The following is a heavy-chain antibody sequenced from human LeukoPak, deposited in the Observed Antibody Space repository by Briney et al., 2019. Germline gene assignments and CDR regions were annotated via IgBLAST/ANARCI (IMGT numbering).Heavy chain of an antibody. CDR1: GGSISSGSYY. D-gene: IGHD6-13*01. V-gene: IGHV4-61*02. J-gene: IGHJ4*02. CDR3: ARDLARIAAAVD. CDR2: IYTSGST. Sequence: SETLSLTCTVSGGSISSGSYYWSWIRQPAGKGLEWIGRIYTSGSTNYNPSPKSRVTISVDTSKNQFSLKLSSVTAADTAVYYCARDLARIAAAVDWGQGTLVTVSS.